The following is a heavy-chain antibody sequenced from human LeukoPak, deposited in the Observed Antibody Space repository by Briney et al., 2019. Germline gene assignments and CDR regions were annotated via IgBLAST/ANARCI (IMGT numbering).Heavy chain of an antibody. Sequence: GGTLRLSCAASGFTCSTYGMSWVRQAPGKGLEWVSAMSGSGGRTYYADSVRGRFTISRDISENTVYLQMNSLRAEDTAVYYCAREVGDSSSWFRHYDYWGQGTLVTVSS. CDR2: MSGSGGRT. V-gene: IGHV3-23*01. J-gene: IGHJ4*02. CDR3: AREVGDSSSWFRHYDY. CDR1: GFTCSTYG. D-gene: IGHD6-13*01.